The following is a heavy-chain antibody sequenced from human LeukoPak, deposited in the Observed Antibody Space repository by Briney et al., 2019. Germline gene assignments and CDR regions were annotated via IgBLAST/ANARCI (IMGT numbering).Heavy chain of an antibody. Sequence: PSETLSLTCAVYGGSFSGYYWSWIRQPPGKGLEWIGEINHSGSTNYNPSLKSRVTISVDTSKNQFSLKLSSVTAADTAVYYCATLRRIVVADWFDPWGQGTLVTVSS. CDR2: INHSGST. V-gene: IGHV4-34*01. CDR3: ATLRRIVVADWFDP. D-gene: IGHD6-19*01. CDR1: GGSFSGYY. J-gene: IGHJ5*02.